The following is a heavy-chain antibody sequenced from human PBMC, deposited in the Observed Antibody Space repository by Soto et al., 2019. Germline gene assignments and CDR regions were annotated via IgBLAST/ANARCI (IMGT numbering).Heavy chain of an antibody. CDR1: GFTFDDYA. J-gene: IGHJ4*02. D-gene: IGHD3-16*01. CDR2: ISWNGGRI. V-gene: IGHV3-9*01. CDR3: AKDVASAVSYFNS. Sequence: EVQLVESGGGLVQPGRALRLSCAASGFTFDDYAMHWVRQAPGKGLEWVSGISWNGGRINYADSVEGRFTISRDNAQNSLYLQMNSLRPEDTALYYCAKDVASAVSYFNSWGQGTLVTVSS.